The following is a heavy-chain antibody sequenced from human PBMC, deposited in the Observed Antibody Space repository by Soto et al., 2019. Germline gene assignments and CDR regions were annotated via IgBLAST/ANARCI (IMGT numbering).Heavy chain of an antibody. D-gene: IGHD1-7*01. CDR3: ARKRPRLTGPTYYFDY. V-gene: IGHV1-69*06. CDR2: IIPIFGTA. CDR1: GGTFSSYA. Sequence: QVQLVQSGAEVKKPGSSVKVSCKASGGTFSSYAISWVRQAPGQGLEWMGGIIPIFGTANYAQKFQGRVTITADKSTSTAYMELSSLRSEDTAVYYCARKRPRLTGPTYYFDYWGQGPLVTVSS. J-gene: IGHJ4*02.